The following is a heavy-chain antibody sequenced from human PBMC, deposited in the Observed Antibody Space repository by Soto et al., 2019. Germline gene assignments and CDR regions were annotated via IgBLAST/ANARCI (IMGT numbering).Heavy chain of an antibody. CDR1: GFNFNNYG. V-gene: IGHV3-30*18. CDR3: VKLMFDHDSSGFSGDY. CDR2: ISFQGTND. D-gene: IGHD3-22*01. J-gene: IGHJ4*02. Sequence: QVQLVESGGGVVQPGGSLRLSCAGSGFNFNNYGMYWVRQAPGKGLEWVAFISFQGTNDYYAEAVKGRFTISKDYSKKTLFLQMNSLRADDTAMYYCVKLMFDHDSSGFSGDYWGQGTLVPVS.